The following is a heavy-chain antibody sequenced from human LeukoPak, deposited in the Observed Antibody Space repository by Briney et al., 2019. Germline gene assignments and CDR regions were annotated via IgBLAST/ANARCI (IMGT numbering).Heavy chain of an antibody. Sequence: ASVKLSCKASVYTFTGYDVHWVRQSPGQRLEWMGWINPNTGDTNNAQKFQGRVTMTRDTSINTAYMDLSGLRSDDTDVYYCSRYYRYFDHWGQGTLVTVSS. CDR2: INPNTGDT. J-gene: IGHJ4*02. D-gene: IGHD3-10*01. CDR3: SRYYRYFDH. V-gene: IGHV1-2*02. CDR1: VYTFTGYD.